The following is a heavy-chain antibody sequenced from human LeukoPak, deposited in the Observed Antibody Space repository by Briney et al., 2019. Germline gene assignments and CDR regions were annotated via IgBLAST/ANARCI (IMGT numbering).Heavy chain of an antibody. J-gene: IGHJ4*02. CDR2: ISYDGSNK. CDR1: GFTFSSYA. D-gene: IGHD7-27*01. Sequence: PGGSLRLSCAASGFTFSSYAMHWVRQAPGKGLEWVAVISYDGSNKYYADSVKGRFTISRDNSKNTLYLQMNSLRAEDTAVYYCARGALGLHTEYFDYWGQGTLVTVSS. V-gene: IGHV3-30-3*01. CDR3: ARGALGLHTEYFDY.